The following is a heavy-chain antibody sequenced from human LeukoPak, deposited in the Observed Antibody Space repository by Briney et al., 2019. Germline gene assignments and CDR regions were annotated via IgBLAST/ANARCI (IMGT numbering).Heavy chain of an antibody. J-gene: IGHJ6*04. CDR2: ICSSGSTI. V-gene: IGHV3-48*03. CDR3: AELGITMIGGV. D-gene: IGHD3-10*02. Sequence: PGGSLRLSCAASGVTFSSYEMNWVRQAPGKGLEWVSYICSSGSTIYYADSVKGRFTISRDNAKNSLYLQMNSLRAEDTAVYYCAELGITMIGGVWGKGTTVTISS. CDR1: GVTFSSYE.